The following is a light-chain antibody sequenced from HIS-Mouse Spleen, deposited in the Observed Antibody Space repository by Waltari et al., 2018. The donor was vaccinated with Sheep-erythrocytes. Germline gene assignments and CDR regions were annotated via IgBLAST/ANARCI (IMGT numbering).Light chain of an antibody. CDR3: CSYAGSSTPWV. Sequence: QSALTQPASVSGSPGQPITISCTGTSSDVGSYNLVSWYQQHPGKAPKLIIYEGSKRPSGVSNRFSGSKSGNTASLTISGLQAEDEADYYCCSYAGSSTPWVFGGGTKLTVL. CDR1: SSDVGSYNL. J-gene: IGLJ3*02. CDR2: EGS. V-gene: IGLV2-23*01.